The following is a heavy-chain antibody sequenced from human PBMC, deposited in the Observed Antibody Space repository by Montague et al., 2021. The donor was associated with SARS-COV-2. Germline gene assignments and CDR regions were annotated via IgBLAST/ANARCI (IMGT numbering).Heavy chain of an antibody. Sequence: PALVKPTQTLTLTCTFSGFSLTSSGVAVGWIRQPPGKALEWLARXDWDDDKCYSTSLKTRLTISKDASTNQVVLTMTNMDPVDTATYYCARTYAPSAVAVDYWGEGTLVTVSS. CDR1: GFSLTSSGVA. CDR2: XDWDDDK. D-gene: IGHD6-19*01. J-gene: IGHJ4*02. CDR3: ARTYAPSAVAVDY. V-gene: IGHV2-70*12.